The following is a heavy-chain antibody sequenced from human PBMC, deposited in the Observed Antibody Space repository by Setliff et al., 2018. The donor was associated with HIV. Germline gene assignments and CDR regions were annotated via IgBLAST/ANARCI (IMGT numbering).Heavy chain of an antibody. Sequence: RASVKVSCKPSGGNLGSFAFSWVRQAPGQGLEWVGGIIPIFGSPDYAQKFQGRVTITADESTSIVYMELNSLRPEDTAVYYCAKIYDSGSDHYYNMDVWGKGTTVTAP. CDR1: GGNLGSFA. D-gene: IGHD3-10*01. J-gene: IGHJ6*03. CDR2: IIPIFGSP. V-gene: IGHV1-69*13. CDR3: AKIYDSGSDHYYNMDV.